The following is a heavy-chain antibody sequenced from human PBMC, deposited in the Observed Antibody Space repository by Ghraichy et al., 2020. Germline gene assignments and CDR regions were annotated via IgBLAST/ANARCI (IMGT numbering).Heavy chain of an antibody. Sequence: GGSLRLSCAASGFTFSSYAMSWVRQAPGKGLEWVSGIWGSGGSTYYADSVKGRFTISRDNSKNTLYLQMNSLRVEDTALYYCAKSPPSALAGEYFDYWGQGALVTVSS. CDR2: IWGSGGST. J-gene: IGHJ4*02. CDR1: GFTFSSYA. CDR3: AKSPPSALAGEYFDY. D-gene: IGHD7-27*01. V-gene: IGHV3-23*01.